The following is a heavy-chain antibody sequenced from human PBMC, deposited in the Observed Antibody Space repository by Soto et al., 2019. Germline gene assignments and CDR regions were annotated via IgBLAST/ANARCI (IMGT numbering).Heavy chain of an antibody. CDR2: ISAYNGNT. V-gene: IGHV1-18*01. J-gene: IGHJ4*02. Sequence: ASVKVSCQASGYTLTSYGVSWVRQAPGQGLEWMGWISAYNGNTNYAQKLQGRVTMTTDTSTSTAYMELRSLRSDDTAVYYCARDQAGYYYDSSGYPFDYWGQGTLVTVSS. CDR1: GYTLTSYG. CDR3: ARDQAGYYYDSSGYPFDY. D-gene: IGHD3-22*01.